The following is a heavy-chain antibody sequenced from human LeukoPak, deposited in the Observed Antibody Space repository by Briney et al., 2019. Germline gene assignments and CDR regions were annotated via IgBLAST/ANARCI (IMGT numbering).Heavy chain of an antibody. Sequence: PGRSLRLSCAASGFTFSSYGMHWVRQAPGKGLEWVAVIWYDGSNKYYADSVKGRFTISRDNSKNTLYLQMNSLRAEDTAVYYCARRRQHMLRGVSWFDPWGQGTLVTVSS. D-gene: IGHD3-10*01. CDR3: ARRRQHMLRGVSWFDP. CDR2: IWYDGSNK. J-gene: IGHJ5*02. CDR1: GFTFSSYG. V-gene: IGHV3-33*01.